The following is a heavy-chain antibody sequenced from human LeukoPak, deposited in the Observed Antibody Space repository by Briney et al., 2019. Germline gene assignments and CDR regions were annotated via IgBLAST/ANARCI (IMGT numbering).Heavy chain of an antibody. V-gene: IGHV4-34*01. CDR2: INHSGST. CDR3: ARDETIFGVVRLFDY. J-gene: IGHJ4*02. CDR1: GGSFSGYY. Sequence: SETLSLTCAVYGGSFSGYYWSWIRQPPGKGLEWIGEINHSGSTNYNPSLKSRVTISVDTSKNQFSLKLSSVTAADTAVYYCARDETIFGVVRLFDYWGQGTLVTVSS. D-gene: IGHD3-3*01.